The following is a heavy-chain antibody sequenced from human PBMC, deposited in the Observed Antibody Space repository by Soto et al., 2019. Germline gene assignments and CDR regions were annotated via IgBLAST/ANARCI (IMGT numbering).Heavy chain of an antibody. J-gene: IGHJ4*02. D-gene: IGHD5-12*01. CDR3: AAGGGLPRYY. V-gene: IGHV4-30-2*01. CDR2: ICHSGST. CDR1: GGSISSGGYS. Sequence: QLQLQESGSGLVKPSQTLSLTCAVSGGSISSGGYSWSWIRQPPGKGLEWIGYICHSGSTYYNPSLRSRVTIAVDRSKDQCSLKLSSVTAADTAVYYCAAGGGLPRYYWGKGTLVTVSS.